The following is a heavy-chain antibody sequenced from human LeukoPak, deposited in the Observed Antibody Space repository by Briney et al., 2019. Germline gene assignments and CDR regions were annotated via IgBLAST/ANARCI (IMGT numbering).Heavy chain of an antibody. CDR1: GGTFSSYA. CDR3: ASAEYCSGGSCYRWFDH. D-gene: IGHD2-15*01. CDR2: IIPIFGTA. V-gene: IGHV1-69*13. J-gene: IGHJ5*02. Sequence: SVKVSCKASGGTFSSYAISWVRQAPGQGLEWMGGIIPIFGTANYAQKFQGRVTITADESTSTAYMELSSLRSEDTAVYYCASAEYCSGGSCYRWFDHWGQGTLVTVSS.